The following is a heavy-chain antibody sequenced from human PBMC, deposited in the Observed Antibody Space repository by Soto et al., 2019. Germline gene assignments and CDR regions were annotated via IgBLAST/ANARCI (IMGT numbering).Heavy chain of an antibody. CDR3: ATKYSSSWYPLPDSFDY. Sequence: PSETLSLTCTVSGGSVSSGSYYWSWIRQPPGKGLEWIGYIYYSGSTNYNPSLKSRVTISVDTSKNQFSLKLSSVTAADTAVYYCATKYSSSWYPLPDSFDYWGQGTLVTVSS. J-gene: IGHJ4*02. CDR1: GGSVSSGSYY. CDR2: IYYSGST. V-gene: IGHV4-61*01. D-gene: IGHD6-13*01.